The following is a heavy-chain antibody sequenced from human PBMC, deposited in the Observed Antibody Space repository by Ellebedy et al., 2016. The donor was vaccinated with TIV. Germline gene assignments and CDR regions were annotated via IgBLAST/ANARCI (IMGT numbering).Heavy chain of an antibody. CDR2: INPSGGST. J-gene: IGHJ4*02. Sequence: AASVNVSCKASGYTFTSYYMHWVRQAPGQGLEWMGIINPSGGSTSYAQKFQGRVTITADESTSTAYMELSRLRSEDTAGYYCARGRSIEYCGGDCYSPFDYWGQGTLVTVSS. CDR1: GYTFTSYY. D-gene: IGHD2-21*02. CDR3: ARGRSIEYCGGDCYSPFDY. V-gene: IGHV1-46*01.